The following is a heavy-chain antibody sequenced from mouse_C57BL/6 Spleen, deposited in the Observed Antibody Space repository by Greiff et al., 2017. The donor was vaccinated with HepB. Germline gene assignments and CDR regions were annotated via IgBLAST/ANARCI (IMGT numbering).Heavy chain of an antibody. V-gene: IGHV1-55*01. CDR2: IYPGSGST. J-gene: IGHJ1*03. D-gene: IGHD1-1*01. CDR3: ARFYYGSLDWYFDV. Sequence: QVQLQQPGAELVKPGASVKMSCKASGYTFTSYWITWVKQRPGQGLEWIGDIYPGSGSTNYNEKFKSKDTLTVDTSSSTAYMQLSSLTSEDSAVYYFARFYYGSLDWYFDVGGTGTTVTVSS. CDR1: GYTFTSYW.